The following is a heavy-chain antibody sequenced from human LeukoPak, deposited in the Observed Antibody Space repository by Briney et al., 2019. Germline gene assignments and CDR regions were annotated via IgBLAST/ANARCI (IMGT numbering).Heavy chain of an antibody. V-gene: IGHV3-48*01. Sequence: GSLRLSCVASGYTFSNYSMAWVRQAPGKGLEWVSYISIRSSTIYYADSVKGRFTISRDNAKNSLYVQMNSLRAEDTAVYYCARERDGYTHDAFDIWGQGAMVTVSS. CDR1: GYTFSNYS. CDR2: ISIRSSTI. CDR3: ARERDGYTHDAFDI. J-gene: IGHJ3*02. D-gene: IGHD5-24*01.